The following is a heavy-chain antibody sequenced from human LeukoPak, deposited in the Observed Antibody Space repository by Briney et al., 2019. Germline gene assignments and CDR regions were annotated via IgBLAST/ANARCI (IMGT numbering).Heavy chain of an antibody. D-gene: IGHD3-10*01. Sequence: GGSLRLSCAASGFTFSSYEMDWVRQAPGKGLEWVSYIISSGSYKYYADSLKGRFTISRDNAKTSLYPQMTSLRAEDTAVYYCARVKIAGHSYYYYMDVWGKGTTVTVPS. J-gene: IGHJ6*03. CDR1: GFTFSSYE. CDR2: IISSGSYK. V-gene: IGHV3-21*05. CDR3: ARVKIAGHSYYYYMDV.